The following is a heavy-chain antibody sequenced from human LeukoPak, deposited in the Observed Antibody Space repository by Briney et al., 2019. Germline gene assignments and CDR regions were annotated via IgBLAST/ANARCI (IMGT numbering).Heavy chain of an antibody. CDR1: GFTFSTYE. J-gene: IGHJ3*01. CDR3: ETFFGGVIGVFEF. CDR2: ISSSGSTK. V-gene: IGHV3-48*03. Sequence: GGSLRLSCGASGFTFSTYEMNWVRQAPGKGLEWVSYISSSGSTKYYAESVKGRFTISRDNAKNSLYLQMRSLRAEDTAVYYWETFFGGVIGVFEFGGKGKRFTVS. D-gene: IGHD3-3*01.